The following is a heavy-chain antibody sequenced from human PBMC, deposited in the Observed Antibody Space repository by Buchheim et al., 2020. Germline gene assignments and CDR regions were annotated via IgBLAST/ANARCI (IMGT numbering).Heavy chain of an antibody. D-gene: IGHD3-22*01. J-gene: IGHJ4*02. CDR2: IRSKAYGGTT. Sequence: EVQLVESGGGLVQPGRSLRLSCTASGFTFGDYAMSWFRQAPGKGLEWVGFIRSKAYGGTTEYAASVKGRFTISRDDSKSIAYLQMNSLKTEDTAVYYCTRDLGRRDYYDSSGYYPFDYWGQGTL. V-gene: IGHV3-49*03. CDR3: TRDLGRRDYYDSSGYYPFDY. CDR1: GFTFGDYA.